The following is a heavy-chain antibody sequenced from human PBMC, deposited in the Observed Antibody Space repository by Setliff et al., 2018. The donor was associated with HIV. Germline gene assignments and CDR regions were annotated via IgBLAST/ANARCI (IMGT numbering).Heavy chain of an antibody. D-gene: IGHD2-2*01. CDR2: IYPSGGT. Sequence: KASETLSLTCTVSGTSITDSFYHWSWIRQPAGRGLGWSGHIYPSGGTDYNPSLKRRVTISLDTSKSQFSLNLSSVTAADTAVYYCARTKDCSSSSCPGTHHYYYMDVWGKGTTVTVSS. V-gene: IGHV4-61*09. J-gene: IGHJ6*03. CDR1: GTSITDSFYH. CDR3: ARTKDCSSSSCPGTHHYYYMDV.